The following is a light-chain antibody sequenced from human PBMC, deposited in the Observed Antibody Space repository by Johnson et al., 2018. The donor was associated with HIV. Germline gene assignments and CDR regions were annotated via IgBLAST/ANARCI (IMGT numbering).Light chain of an antibody. J-gene: IGLJ1*01. V-gene: IGLV1-51*01. CDR3: ETWDSSLSGV. CDR2: DND. Sequence: QSVLTQPPSVSAAPGQKVTISCSGSSSNIGNNYVSWYQQLPGAAPKLLIFDNDKRPSGIPDRISGSKSGTSATLGITGLQTGDEADYYCETWDSSLSGVFGTGTKVTVL. CDR1: SSNIGNNY.